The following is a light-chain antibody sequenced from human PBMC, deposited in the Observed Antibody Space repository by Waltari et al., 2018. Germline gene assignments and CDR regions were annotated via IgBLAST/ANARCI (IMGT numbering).Light chain of an antibody. J-gene: IGKJ4*01. CDR2: DAS. Sequence: DIQLTQSPSSLSASIGDRVTITCQASQDISNYLNWYQQKPGKAPSLLIYDASNLETEVPSRFSGSGSGTAFSFTITSLQPEDFATYYCQQYDNLPLTFGGGTKVEI. CDR1: QDISNY. V-gene: IGKV1-33*01. CDR3: QQYDNLPLT.